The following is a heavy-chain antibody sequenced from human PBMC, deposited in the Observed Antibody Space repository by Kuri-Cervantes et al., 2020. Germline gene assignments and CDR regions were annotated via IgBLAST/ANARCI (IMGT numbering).Heavy chain of an antibody. CDR3: ARTFYYYDSSGYYY. D-gene: IGHD3-22*01. V-gene: IGHV3-9*01. CDR1: GFTFDDHA. J-gene: IGHJ4*02. CDR2: ISWNSGSI. Sequence: SLKISCAASGFTFDDHAMHWVRQAPGKGLEWVSGISWNSGSIGYADSVKGRFTISRDNSKNTLYLQMNSLRAEDTAVYYCARTFYYYDSSGYYYWGQGTLVTVSS.